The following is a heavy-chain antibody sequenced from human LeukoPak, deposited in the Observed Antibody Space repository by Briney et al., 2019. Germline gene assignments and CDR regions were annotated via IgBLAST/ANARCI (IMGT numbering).Heavy chain of an antibody. CDR3: ARQLWGYDPQHAAFDI. CDR1: GGSISSNYYH. Sequence: PSETLSLTCTVSGGSISSNYYHWGWIRQPPGKGLEWIGSGYYSGSTYYNPSLKSRVTISVDTSKNQFSLKLSSVAAADTAVYYCARQLWGYDPQHAAFDIWGQGTMVTVSS. D-gene: IGHD5-12*01. CDR2: GYYSGST. V-gene: IGHV4-39*01. J-gene: IGHJ3*02.